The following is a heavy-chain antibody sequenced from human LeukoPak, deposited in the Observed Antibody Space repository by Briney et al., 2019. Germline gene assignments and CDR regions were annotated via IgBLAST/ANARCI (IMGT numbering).Heavy chain of an antibody. CDR3: ARSTPNYYDSSGYEYYYMDV. CDR1: GGTFSSYA. D-gene: IGHD3-22*01. CDR2: IIPIFGTA. V-gene: IGHV1-69*13. J-gene: IGHJ6*03. Sequence: GASVKVSCKASGGTFSSYAISWVRQAPGQGLEWMGGIIPIFGTANYAQKFQGRVTITADESTSTAYMELSSLRSEDTAVYYCARSTPNYYDSSGYEYYYMDVWGKGTTVTVSS.